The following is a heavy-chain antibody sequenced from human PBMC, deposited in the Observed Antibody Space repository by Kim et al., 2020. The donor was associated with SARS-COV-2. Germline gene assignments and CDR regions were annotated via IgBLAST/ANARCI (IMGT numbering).Heavy chain of an antibody. V-gene: IGHV4-59*01. J-gene: IGHJ4*02. CDR3: ARGYRGGSYSH. Sequence: SETLSLTCTVSGGSISSYYWSWIRQPPGKGLEWIGYIYYSGSTNYNPSLKSRVTISVDTSKNQFSLKLSSVTAADTAVYYCARGYRGGSYSHWGQGTLVTVSS. D-gene: IGHD1-26*01. CDR2: IYYSGST. CDR1: GGSISSYY.